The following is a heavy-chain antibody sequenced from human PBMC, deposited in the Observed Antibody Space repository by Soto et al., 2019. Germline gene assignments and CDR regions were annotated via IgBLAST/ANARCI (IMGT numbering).Heavy chain of an antibody. D-gene: IGHD3-10*01. CDR2: IDWEDDK. J-gene: IGHJ4*02. Sequence: ESGPTLVNPTQTLTLTCTFSGFSLSTTGMSVSWFRQPPGKALEWLAHIDWEDDKFYSTSLETRLTISKDTSKNQVVLTMTNMEPVDTATYGCARHRAYPYHFDDWGQGALVTVSS. V-gene: IGHV2-70*04. CDR3: ARHRAYPYHFDD. CDR1: GFSLSTTGMS.